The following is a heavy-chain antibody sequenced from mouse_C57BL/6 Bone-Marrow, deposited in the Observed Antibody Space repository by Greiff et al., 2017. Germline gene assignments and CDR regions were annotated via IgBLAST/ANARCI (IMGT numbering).Heavy chain of an antibody. Sequence: VKLMQSGADLVKPGASLKLSCTASGYTFTSYWMPWVHQRPGQGLEWIGIIIPNSGSTNYNEKFKSKDTLTVDKSTSTAYMQLSSVTTEDSAVYYCARRGYGSVWFDYWGQGTLVTVSA. CDR3: ARRGYGSVWFDY. CDR1: GYTFTSYW. D-gene: IGHD1-1*01. V-gene: IGHV1-64*01. CDR2: IIPNSGST. J-gene: IGHJ3*01.